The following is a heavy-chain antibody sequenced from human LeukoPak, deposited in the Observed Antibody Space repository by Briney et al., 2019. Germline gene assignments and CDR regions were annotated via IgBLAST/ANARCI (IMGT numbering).Heavy chain of an antibody. CDR3: ARDPYDSSGYYRLYAFDI. Sequence: GGSLRLSRAASGFTFDDYGMSWVRQAPGKGLEWASGINWNGGSTGYADSVKGRLTISRDKAKNYLYLQMNSLRAEDTALYYCARDPYDSSGYYRLYAFDIWGQGTMVNVSS. V-gene: IGHV3-20*04. D-gene: IGHD3-22*01. J-gene: IGHJ3*02. CDR1: GFTFDDYG. CDR2: INWNGGST.